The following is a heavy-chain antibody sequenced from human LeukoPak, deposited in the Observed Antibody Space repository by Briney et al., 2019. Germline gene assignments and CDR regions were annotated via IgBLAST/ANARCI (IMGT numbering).Heavy chain of an antibody. J-gene: IGHJ4*02. Sequence: GGSLRLSCIASGFTFRNYGMHRVRQAPGKGLEWVASVRYDGSIHNYVDSVKGRFTISRENSKNTLFLQMDSLRTEDTAVYYCARVITVVSARMAFDYWGQGTLVAVSS. V-gene: IGHV3-30*02. CDR3: ARVITVVSARMAFDY. CDR1: GFTFRNYG. D-gene: IGHD2-15*01. CDR2: VRYDGSIH.